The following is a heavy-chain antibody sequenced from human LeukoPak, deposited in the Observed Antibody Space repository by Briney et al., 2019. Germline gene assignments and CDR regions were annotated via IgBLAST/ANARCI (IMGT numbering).Heavy chain of an antibody. CDR3: ARDFYGPYYYYGMDV. V-gene: IGHV3-7*05. CDR2: INQDGGGK. D-gene: IGHD2/OR15-2a*01. Sequence: SGGSLRLSCAASGFTFSNYAMHWVRQAPGKGLEWVANINQDGGGKYYVDSVKGRFTISRDNAKNSLYLQMNSLRAEDTAVYYCARDFYGPYYYYGMDVWGQGTTVTVSS. J-gene: IGHJ6*02. CDR1: GFTFSNYA.